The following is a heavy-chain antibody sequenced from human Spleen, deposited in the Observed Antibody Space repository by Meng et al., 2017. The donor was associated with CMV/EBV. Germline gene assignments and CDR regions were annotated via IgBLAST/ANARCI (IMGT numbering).Heavy chain of an antibody. CDR3: ARSPRGGCGGTSCYTERPFDY. CDR1: DFTFSSYG. Sequence: GGSLRLSCAASDFTFSSYGMHWVRQAPGKGLEWVAFIRHDGSNTNYADSVKGRFTISRDISTNTLYRHMNSLRPEDTAVYYCARSPRGGCGGTSCYTERPFDYWGQGTLVTVSS. CDR2: IRHDGSNT. J-gene: IGHJ4*02. D-gene: IGHD2-2*02. V-gene: IGHV3-30*02.